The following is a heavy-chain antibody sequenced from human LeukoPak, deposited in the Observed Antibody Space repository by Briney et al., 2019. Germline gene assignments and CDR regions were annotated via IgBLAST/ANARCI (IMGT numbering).Heavy chain of an antibody. J-gene: IGHJ6*04. CDR3: ARDRAIAVAGYYYYYGMDV. D-gene: IGHD6-19*01. CDR1: GFTFSSYS. V-gene: IGHV3-21*01. CDR2: ISSSSSYI. Sequence: GGSLRLSCAASGFTFSSYSMNWVRQAPGKGLEWVSSISSSSSYIYYADSVKGRFTISRDNAKNSLYLQMNSLRAEDTAVYYCARDRAIAVAGYYYYYGMDVWGKGTTVTVSS.